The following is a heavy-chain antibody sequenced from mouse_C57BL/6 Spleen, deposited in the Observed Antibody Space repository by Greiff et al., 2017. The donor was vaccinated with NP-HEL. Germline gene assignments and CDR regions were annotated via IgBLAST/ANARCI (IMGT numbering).Heavy chain of an antibody. Sequence: EVKVVESGGGLVKPGGSLKLSCAASGFTFSSYAMSWVRQTPEKRLEWVATISDGGSYTYYPDNVKGRFTISRDNAKNNLYLQMSHLKSEDTAMYYCARDGDSSGSPVAYWGQGTLVTVSA. D-gene: IGHD3-2*02. V-gene: IGHV5-4*01. CDR2: ISDGGSYT. CDR3: ARDGDSSGSPVAY. J-gene: IGHJ3*01. CDR1: GFTFSSYA.